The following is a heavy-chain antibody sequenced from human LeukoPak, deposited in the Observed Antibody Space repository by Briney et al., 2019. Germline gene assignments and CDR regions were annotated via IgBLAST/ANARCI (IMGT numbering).Heavy chain of an antibody. CDR2: IWYDGSNK. V-gene: IGHV3-33*01. CDR1: GFTFSSYG. D-gene: IGHD6-19*01. CDR3: ARDLSRWLVLDY. Sequence: GGSLRLSCAASGFTFSSYGMHWVRQAPGKGLEWVAVIWYDGSNKYYADSVKGRFTISRDNSKNTLYLQMNSLRAEDTAVYYCARDLSRWLVLDYWGQGTLVTVSS. J-gene: IGHJ4*02.